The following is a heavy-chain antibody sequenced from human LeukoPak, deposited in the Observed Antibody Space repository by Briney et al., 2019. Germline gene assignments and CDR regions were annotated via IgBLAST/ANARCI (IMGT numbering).Heavy chain of an antibody. CDR2: INPNNGGT. V-gene: IGHV1-2*04. Sequence: ASVNVSCKASGYTFTGYYMHWVRQAPGQGLEWMGWINPNNGGTNYAQKFQGWVTMTRDTSISTAYMELSRLRSDDTAVYYCARGTGTKGRLIYYFDYWGQGTLVTVSS. CDR1: GYTFTGYY. CDR3: ARGTGTKGRLIYYFDY. J-gene: IGHJ4*02. D-gene: IGHD1-1*01.